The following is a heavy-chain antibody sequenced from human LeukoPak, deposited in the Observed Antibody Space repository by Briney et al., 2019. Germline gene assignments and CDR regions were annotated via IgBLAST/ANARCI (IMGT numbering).Heavy chain of an antibody. CDR2: IYSGGST. CDR1: GFTVGNNY. CDR3: ARDTPGIAASVNGG. Sequence: TGGSLRLSCTASGFTVGNNYMNWVRQAPGKGLEWVSLIYSGGSTYYADSVKGRFTISREHSKNTLYLQMDSLRAEDTAVYYCARDTPGIAASVNGGWGQGTLVTVSS. J-gene: IGHJ4*02. V-gene: IGHV3-53*01. D-gene: IGHD6-13*01.